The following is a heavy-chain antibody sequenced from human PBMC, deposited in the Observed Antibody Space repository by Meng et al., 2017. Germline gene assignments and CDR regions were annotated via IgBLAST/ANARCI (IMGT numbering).Heavy chain of an antibody. V-gene: IGHV4-34*01. CDR2: INHSGST. D-gene: IGHD5-18*01. Sequence: LSLTCPVSGGAFSGYSCSWIRQPPGKWLEWIGEINHSGSTNYNPSLKSRVTISVDTSKNQFSLKLSSVTAADTAVYYCASSGYSYGYRFDYWGQGTLVTASS. J-gene: IGHJ4*02. CDR1: GGAFSGYS. CDR3: ASSGYSYGYRFDY.